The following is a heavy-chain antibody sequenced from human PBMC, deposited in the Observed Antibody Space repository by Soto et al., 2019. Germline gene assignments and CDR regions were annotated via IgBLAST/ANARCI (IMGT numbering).Heavy chain of an antibody. CDR1: GFTSSSYV. V-gene: IGHV3-30*04. Sequence: QVQLVESGGGVVQPGRSLRLSCVASGFTSSSYVMHWVRQAPGKGQEWVAVISYDGSNKHYADSVKGRFTISRDNSKNTLYLQMNSLRGEDTAVYSCARGGPYYGMDVWGQGTTVTVSS. CDR2: ISYDGSNK. J-gene: IGHJ6*02. CDR3: ARGGPYYGMDV.